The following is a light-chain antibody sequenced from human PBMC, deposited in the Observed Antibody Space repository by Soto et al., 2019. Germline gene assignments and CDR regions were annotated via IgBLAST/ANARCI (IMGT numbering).Light chain of an antibody. CDR1: QSVITTW. V-gene: IGKV3-20*01. CDR2: STS. CDR3: HQFGDSPQT. J-gene: IGKJ1*01. Sequence: EIVLTQSPATLSLSPGETATLSCRASQSVITTWMSWYQQKLGQPPRLLIYSTSTRAAGIPDRFTGRGSGTHFTLAISRLEPEDFAVYYCHQFGDSPQTFGQGTTVEV.